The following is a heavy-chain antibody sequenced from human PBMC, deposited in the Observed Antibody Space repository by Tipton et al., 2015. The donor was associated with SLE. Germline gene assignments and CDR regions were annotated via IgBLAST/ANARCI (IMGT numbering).Heavy chain of an antibody. CDR2: ISWNSASL. J-gene: IGHJ4*02. D-gene: IGHD4-17*01. CDR3: AKDAHGDYSHFDQ. Sequence: SLRLSCAASGFTFDDSAMHWVRQAPGKGLEWVSGISWNSASLGYADSVRGRFAISRDSAKNSLYLQMINLGAEDTALYYCAKDAHGDYSHFDQWGQGTLVTVAS. V-gene: IGHV3-9*01. CDR1: GFTFDDSA.